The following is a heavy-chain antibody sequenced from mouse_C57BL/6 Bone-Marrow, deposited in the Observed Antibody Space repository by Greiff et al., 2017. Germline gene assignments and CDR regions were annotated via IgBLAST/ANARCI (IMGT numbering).Heavy chain of an antibody. CDR1: GFSLTSYG. D-gene: IGHD2-2*01. J-gene: IGHJ4*01. CDR3: STMVTTGPYAMDY. Sequence: QVQLKESGPGLVQPSQSLSITCTVSGFSLTSYGVHWVRPSPGKGLEWLGVIWRGGSTDYNAAFMSRLSIPKDNSKSQVFFKMNSLQADDTAIYYCSTMVTTGPYAMDYWGQGTSVTVSS. CDR2: IWRGGST. V-gene: IGHV2-5*01.